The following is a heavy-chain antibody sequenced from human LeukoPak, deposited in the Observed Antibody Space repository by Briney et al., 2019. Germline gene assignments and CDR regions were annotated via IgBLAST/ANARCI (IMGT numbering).Heavy chain of an antibody. J-gene: IGHJ4*02. CDR1: GFTFISYA. CDR3: ARDHHGSSSSVFDY. V-gene: IGHV3-30-3*01. Sequence: GGSLRLSCAASGFTFISYAMHWVRQAPGKGLEWVAVISYDGSNKYYADSVKGRFTISRDNSKNTLYLQMNSLRAEDTAVYYCARDHHGSSSSVFDYWGQGTLVTVSS. D-gene: IGHD6-6*01. CDR2: ISYDGSNK.